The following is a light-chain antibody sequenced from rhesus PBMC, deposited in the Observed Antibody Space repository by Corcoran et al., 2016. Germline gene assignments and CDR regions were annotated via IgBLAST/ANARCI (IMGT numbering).Light chain of an antibody. CDR1: QSVSSY. Sequence: EIVMTQSPATLSLSPGERATLSCRASQSVSSYVAWYQQKPEQAPRLLIYGASSSATGIPDRFSGSGSGTDFPLIISSLEPEDVGVYYCRQYSNWKTFGQGTKVEIK. J-gene: IGKJ1*01. CDR2: GAS. CDR3: RQYSNWKT. V-gene: IGKV3S9*01.